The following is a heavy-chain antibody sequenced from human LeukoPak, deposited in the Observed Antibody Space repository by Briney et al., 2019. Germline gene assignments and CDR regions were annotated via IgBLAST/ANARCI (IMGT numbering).Heavy chain of an antibody. D-gene: IGHD3-3*01. Sequence: PGGSLRLSCAASGFDFSSYAMSWVRQVPGKGLEWVSGISGSGGSTFYSDSVKGRFTVSRDNSGNTLYLQMNSLRAEDTALYHCAKPYRSGLYYFDCWGQGTLVTVSS. CDR1: GFDFSSYA. CDR2: ISGSGGST. J-gene: IGHJ4*02. CDR3: AKPYRSGLYYFDC. V-gene: IGHV3-23*01.